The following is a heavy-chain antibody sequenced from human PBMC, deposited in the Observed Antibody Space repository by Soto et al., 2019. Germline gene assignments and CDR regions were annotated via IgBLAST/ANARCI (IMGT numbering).Heavy chain of an antibody. CDR1: GYSFTSYW. D-gene: IGHD4-17*01. CDR2: IYPGDSDT. V-gene: IGHV5-51*01. CDR3: ARAGDYVHYYYHYMDV. J-gene: IGHJ6*03. Sequence: RGESLKISCKGSGYSFTSYWIGWVRQMPGKGLEWMGIIYPGDSDTRYSPSFQGQVTISADKSISTAYLQWSSLKASDTAMYYCARAGDYVHYYYHYMDVWGKGTTVTVSS.